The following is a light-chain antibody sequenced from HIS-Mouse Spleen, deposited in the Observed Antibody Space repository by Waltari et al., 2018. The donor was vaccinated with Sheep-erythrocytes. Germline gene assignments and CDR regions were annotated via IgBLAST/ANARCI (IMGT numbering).Light chain of an antibody. CDR3: QAWDSSIVV. CDR1: KLGDKY. CDR2: QDT. V-gene: IGLV3-1*01. J-gene: IGLJ2*01. Sequence: SSELTQPPSLSVSPGQTASITCSGDKLGDKYACWYQQKPGQSAVLVIYQDTKRPSGIPERFSGSNSGNTATLTISGTQAMDEADYYCQAWDSSIVVFGGGTKLTVL.